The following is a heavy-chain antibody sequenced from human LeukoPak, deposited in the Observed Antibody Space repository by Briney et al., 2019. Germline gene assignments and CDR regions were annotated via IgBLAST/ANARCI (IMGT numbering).Heavy chain of an antibody. J-gene: IGHJ4*02. Sequence: APVKVSSKGSGGTFSSYAISWVRQAPGQGLEWMGGIIPIFGTANYAQKFQGRVTITADESTSTAYMELSSLRSEDTAVYYCARDSTYYDILTGYYNRNPSDYWGQGTLVTVSS. V-gene: IGHV1-69*13. CDR1: GGTFSSYA. CDR3: ARDSTYYDILTGYYNRNPSDY. CDR2: IIPIFGTA. D-gene: IGHD3-9*01.